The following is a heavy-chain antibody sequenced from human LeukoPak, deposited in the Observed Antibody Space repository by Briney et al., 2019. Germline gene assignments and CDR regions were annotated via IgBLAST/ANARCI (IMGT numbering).Heavy chain of an antibody. CDR1: GGSISSSXYY. V-gene: IGHV4-39*07. CDR3: AREDRESIAARRGYYYYYMDV. Sequence: SETXXLTCTVSGGSISSSXYYWGWXRQPPGXXXXXIGSIYYSGSTYYNPSLKSRVTISLDTSKNQFSLKLSSVTAADTAVYYCAREDRESIAARRGYYYYYMDVWGKGTTVTVSS. J-gene: IGHJ6*03. CDR2: IYYSGST. D-gene: IGHD6-6*01.